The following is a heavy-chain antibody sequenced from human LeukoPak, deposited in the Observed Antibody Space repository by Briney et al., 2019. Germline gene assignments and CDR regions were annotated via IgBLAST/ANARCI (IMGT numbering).Heavy chain of an antibody. Sequence: SETLSLTCTVSGGSISSYYWSWIRQPPGKGLEWIGYIYYSGSTNYNPSLKSRVTISVDTSKNQFSLKLSSVTAADTAVYYCARAYGDYAFDSWGQGTLVTVSS. CDR2: IYYSGST. CDR1: GGSISSYY. J-gene: IGHJ4*02. CDR3: ARAYGDYAFDS. D-gene: IGHD4-17*01. V-gene: IGHV4-59*01.